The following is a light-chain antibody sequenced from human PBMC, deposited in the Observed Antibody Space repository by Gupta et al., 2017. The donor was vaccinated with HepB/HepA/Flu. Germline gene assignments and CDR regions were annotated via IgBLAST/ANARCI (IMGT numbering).Light chain of an antibody. CDR1: QSVTTN. CDR3: QQEGGAPRT. Sequence: EIVLMQSPGTLSLSPGERATLSCRATQSVTTNLAWYQQKPGQAPRLLIYGASNRAAGVPDRFSGSGSGTEFILTISRLEPEDFAVYYCQQEGGAPRTFGQGTKVETK. J-gene: IGKJ1*01. V-gene: IGKV3-20*01. CDR2: GAS.